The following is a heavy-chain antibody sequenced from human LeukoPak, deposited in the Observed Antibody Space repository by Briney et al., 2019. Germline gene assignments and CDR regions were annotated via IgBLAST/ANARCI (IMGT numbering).Heavy chain of an antibody. J-gene: IGHJ3*02. CDR1: GFTFSNYA. V-gene: IGHV3-33*08. D-gene: IGHD3-3*01. Sequence: GGSLRLSCAASGFTFSNYAMSWVRQAPGKGLEWVAVIWYDGSNKYYADSVKGRFTISRDNSKNTLYLQMNSLRAEDTAVYYCARDAGVAWHDAFDIWGQGTMVTVSS. CDR3: ARDAGVAWHDAFDI. CDR2: IWYDGSNK.